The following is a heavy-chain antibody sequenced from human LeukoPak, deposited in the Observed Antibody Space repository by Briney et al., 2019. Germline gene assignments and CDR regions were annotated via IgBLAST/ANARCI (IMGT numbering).Heavy chain of an antibody. CDR3: AKDPLVRGLTYDQ. CDR2: ISGSGGRT. Sequence: GGSLRLSCAASGFTFSSWAMTWVRQAPGKGLEWVSAISGSGGRTYYADSVKGRFTISRDNSKNTLYLQMNSLRVEDTAVYYCAKDPLVRGLTYDQWGQGTLVTVSS. CDR1: GFTFSSWA. V-gene: IGHV3-23*01. J-gene: IGHJ4*02. D-gene: IGHD3-10*01.